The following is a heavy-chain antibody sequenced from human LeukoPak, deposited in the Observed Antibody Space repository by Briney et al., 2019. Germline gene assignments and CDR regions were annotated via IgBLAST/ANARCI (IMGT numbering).Heavy chain of an antibody. CDR1: GHTFTGQN. Sequence: ASVKVSCKASGHTFTGQNMHWVRQAPGQGLEWMGWINPNSGATNYAQKFQGRVTMTRDTSISTSYMELSRLRSDDTAVYYCARFPDYGDYGMDVWGQGTTVTVSS. CDR3: ARFPDYGDYGMDV. CDR2: INPNSGAT. J-gene: IGHJ6*02. V-gene: IGHV1-2*02. D-gene: IGHD4-17*01.